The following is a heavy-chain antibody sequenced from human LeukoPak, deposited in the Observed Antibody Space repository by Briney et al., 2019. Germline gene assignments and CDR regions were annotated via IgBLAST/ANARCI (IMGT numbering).Heavy chain of an antibody. J-gene: IGHJ4*02. CDR2: ISGSGGST. Sequence: GGSLRLSCAASGFTFSSYAMSWVRQAPGKGLERVSAISGSGGSTYYADSVKGRFTISRDNSKNTLYLQMNSLRAEDTAVYYCAKDMYYYDSHDYWGQGTLVTVSS. CDR1: GFTFSSYA. CDR3: AKDMYYYDSHDY. D-gene: IGHD3-22*01. V-gene: IGHV3-23*01.